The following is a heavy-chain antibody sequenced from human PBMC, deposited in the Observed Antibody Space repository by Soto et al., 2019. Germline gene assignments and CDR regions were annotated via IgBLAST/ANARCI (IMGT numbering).Heavy chain of an antibody. J-gene: IGHJ5*02. CDR2: IYHGGST. CDR1: GYSISSGYY. V-gene: IGHV4-38-2*02. CDR3: ARDRGWLQSENWFDP. Sequence: PSEALSLTCAVSGYSISSGYYWGWIRQPPGKGLEWIGSIYHGGSTYYNPALKSRVTISVDTSKNKFSLKLSSVTAADTAVYYCARDRGWLQSENWFDPWGQGTLVTVSS. D-gene: IGHD3-10*01.